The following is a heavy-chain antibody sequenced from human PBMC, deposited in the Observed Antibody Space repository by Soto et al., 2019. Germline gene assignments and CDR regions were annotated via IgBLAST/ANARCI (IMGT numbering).Heavy chain of an antibody. Sequence: QVQLVQSGAEVKKPGASVKVSCKASGYTFTSYAMHWVRQAPGQRLEWMGWINAGNGNTKYSQKFQGRDTITRDTSASTSYMELSSLRSEDTAVYYCARDLGYCSSTSCYLDAFDIWGQGTMVTVSS. CDR1: GYTFTSYA. CDR2: INAGNGNT. D-gene: IGHD2-2*01. J-gene: IGHJ3*02. CDR3: ARDLGYCSSTSCYLDAFDI. V-gene: IGHV1-3*01.